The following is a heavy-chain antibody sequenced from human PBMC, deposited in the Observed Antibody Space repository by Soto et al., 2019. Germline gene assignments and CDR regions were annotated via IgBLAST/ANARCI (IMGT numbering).Heavy chain of an antibody. Sequence: GASVKVSCKASGYTFTSYAMHWVRQAPGQRLEWMGWINAGNGNTKYSQKFQGRVTITRDTSASTAYMELSSQRSEDTAVYYCASQFYYWGQGTLVTVSS. CDR3: ASQFYY. CDR1: GYTFTSYA. CDR2: INAGNGNT. J-gene: IGHJ4*02. V-gene: IGHV1-3*01.